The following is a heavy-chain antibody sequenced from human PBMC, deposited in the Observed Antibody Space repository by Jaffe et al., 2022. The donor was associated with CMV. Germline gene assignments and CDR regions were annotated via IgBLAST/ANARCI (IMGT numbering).Heavy chain of an antibody. V-gene: IGHV1-3*01. D-gene: IGHD3-16*01. CDR3: ARGALTAALDI. J-gene: IGHJ3*02. Sequence: QVQIVQSGAEVKKPGASVKVSCKASGYSFITHNIHWVRQAPGQRLEWMAWINAGDGNRKYSQSFQGRVTITTDTSASTAYMELSSLTSEDTALYYCARGALTAALDIWGQGTMVTVSS. CDR2: INAGDGNR. CDR1: GYSFITHN.